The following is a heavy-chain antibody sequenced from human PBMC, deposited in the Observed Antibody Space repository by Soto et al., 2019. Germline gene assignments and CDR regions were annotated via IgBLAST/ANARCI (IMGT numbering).Heavy chain of an antibody. V-gene: IGHV4-39*02. Sequence: QLQLQESGPGLVKPSETLSLTCTVSGGSISSSTYYWGWIRQPPGKGLEWIGSIYFRGSTYYNPCLKSRVTVSVDTSKKQFSLKLTSVTAADTAVYYCAREILTGYYPAGWFDPWGQGTLVTVSS. CDR1: GGSISSSTYY. J-gene: IGHJ5*02. CDR3: AREILTGYYPAGWFDP. D-gene: IGHD3-9*01. CDR2: IYFRGST.